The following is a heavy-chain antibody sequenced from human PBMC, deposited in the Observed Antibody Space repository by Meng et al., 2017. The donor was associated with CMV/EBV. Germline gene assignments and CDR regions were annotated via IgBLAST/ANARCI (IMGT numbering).Heavy chain of an antibody. CDR1: GFTFSSYE. Sequence: GESLKISCAASGFTFSSYEMNWVRQAPGKGLEWVSYISSSGSTIYYADSVKGRFIISRDNAKNSLYLQMNSLRAEDTAVYYCARGDRIVVVPAAIQKVTYYYYYGMDVWGQGTTVTVSS. CDR2: ISSSGSTI. V-gene: IGHV3-48*03. D-gene: IGHD2-2*02. CDR3: ARGDRIVVVPAAIQKVTYYYYYGMDV. J-gene: IGHJ6*02.